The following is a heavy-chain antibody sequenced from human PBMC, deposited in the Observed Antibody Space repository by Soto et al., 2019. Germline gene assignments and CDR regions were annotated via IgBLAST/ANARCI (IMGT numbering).Heavy chain of an antibody. Sequence: GGSLRLSCAASGFTFSSYSMNWVRQAPGKGLEWVSSISSSSSYIYYADSVKGRFTISRDNAKNSLYLQMNSLRAEDTAVYYCARDMVRGVEYFDYWGQGTLVTVSS. D-gene: IGHD3-10*01. V-gene: IGHV3-21*01. J-gene: IGHJ4*02. CDR1: GFTFSSYS. CDR2: ISSSSSYI. CDR3: ARDMVRGVEYFDY.